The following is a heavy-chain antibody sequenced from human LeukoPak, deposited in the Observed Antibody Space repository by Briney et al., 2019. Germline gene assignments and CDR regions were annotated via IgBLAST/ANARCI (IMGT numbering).Heavy chain of an antibody. Sequence: GGSLRLSCAASGFTFSDYWTSWVRQAPGKGLEWVASINQDGSTNHYVDSVKGRFTISKDNAKNSLYLQMTSVRAEDTAVYYCARETGAQQLVLYYFDYWGQGTLVTVSS. J-gene: IGHJ4*02. CDR3: ARETGAQQLVLYYFDY. V-gene: IGHV3-7*01. CDR1: GFTFSDYW. D-gene: IGHD6-13*01. CDR2: INQDGSTN.